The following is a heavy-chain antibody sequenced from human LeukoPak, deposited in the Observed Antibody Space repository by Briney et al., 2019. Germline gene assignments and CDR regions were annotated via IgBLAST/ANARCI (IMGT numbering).Heavy chain of an antibody. J-gene: IGHJ4*02. V-gene: IGHV4-34*01. CDR3: ARADGSGSPNFDY. D-gene: IGHD3-10*01. CDR2: INHSGST. Sequence: SETLSLTCAVYGGSFSGYYWSWIRQPPGKGLEWIGEINHSGSTNYNPSLKSRVTISVDTSKNQFSLKLGSVTAADTAVYYCARADGSGSPNFDYWGQGTLVTVSS. CDR1: GGSFSGYY.